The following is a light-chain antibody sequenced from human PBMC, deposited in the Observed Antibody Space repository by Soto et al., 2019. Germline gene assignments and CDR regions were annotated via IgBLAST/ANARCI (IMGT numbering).Light chain of an antibody. V-gene: IGLV2-14*01. CDR2: EVS. Sequence: QSVLTQPASVSGSPGQSITISCTGTSSDVGGYNYVSWYQQHPGKAPKLMIYEVSNRPSGVSNRFSGSKSGNTASLTISWLQAEDEADYYCSSPTSSSTWVFGGGTKLTVL. CDR3: SSPTSSSTWV. J-gene: IGLJ3*02. CDR1: SSDVGGYNY.